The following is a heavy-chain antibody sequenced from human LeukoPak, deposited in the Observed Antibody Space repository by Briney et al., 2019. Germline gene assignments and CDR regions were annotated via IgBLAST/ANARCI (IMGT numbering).Heavy chain of an antibody. CDR3: ARDQGSGYDRDYYYYGMDV. Sequence: GGSLRLSSAASGFTFSSYWMSWVRQAPGKGLEWVANIKQDGSEKYYVDSVKGRFTISRDNAKNSLYLQMNSLRAEDTAVYYCARDQGSGYDRDYYYYGMDVWGKGTTVTVSS. J-gene: IGHJ6*04. D-gene: IGHD5-12*01. CDR2: IKQDGSEK. CDR1: GFTFSSYW. V-gene: IGHV3-7*03.